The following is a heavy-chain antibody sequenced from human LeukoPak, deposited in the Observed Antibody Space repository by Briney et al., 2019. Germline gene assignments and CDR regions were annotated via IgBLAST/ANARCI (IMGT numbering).Heavy chain of an antibody. CDR3: ARGHSSSFYYYYYYYMDV. J-gene: IGHJ6*03. D-gene: IGHD6-13*01. Sequence: SETLSLTCTVPGGSISSYYWSWIRQPPGKGLEWIGYIYYSGSTNYNPSLKSRVTISVDTSKNQFSLKLSSVTAADTAVYYCARGHSSSFYYYYYYYMDVWGKGTTVTISS. V-gene: IGHV4-59*01. CDR2: IYYSGST. CDR1: GGSISSYY.